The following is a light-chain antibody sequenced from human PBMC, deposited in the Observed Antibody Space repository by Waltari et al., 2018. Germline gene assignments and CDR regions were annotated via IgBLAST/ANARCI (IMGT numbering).Light chain of an antibody. V-gene: IGLV2-14*03. CDR2: DVL. Sequence: QSALTQPASVSGSPGQSITISCTGTSSDVGGYNFVSWYQRHPGKAPKLMIYDVLKRPAGVSSRVSGSKSGNTASLTISELQAEDEADYYCSSYTGSSTLVFGGGTKVTVL. CDR1: SSDVGGYNF. CDR3: SSYTGSSTLV. J-gene: IGLJ2*01.